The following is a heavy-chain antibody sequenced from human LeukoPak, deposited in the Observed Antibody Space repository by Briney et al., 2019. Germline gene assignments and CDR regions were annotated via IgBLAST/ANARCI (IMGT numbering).Heavy chain of an antibody. D-gene: IGHD6-6*01. V-gene: IGHV4-39*07. J-gene: IGHJ6*03. Sequence: SETLSLTCTVSGGSISSSSYYWGWIRQPPGKGLEWIGEINHSGSTNYNPSLKSRVTISVDTSKNQFSLKLSSVTAADTAVYYCARGGKAARIRYYYMDVWGKGTTVTVSS. CDR2: INHSGST. CDR3: ARGGKAARIRYYYMDV. CDR1: GGSISSSSYY.